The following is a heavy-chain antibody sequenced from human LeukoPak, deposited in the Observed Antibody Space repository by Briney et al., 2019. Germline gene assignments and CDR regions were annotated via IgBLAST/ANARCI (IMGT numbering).Heavy chain of an antibody. CDR3: ARDFAREFTIDY. CDR2: ISSSSNII. V-gene: IGHV3-48*01. D-gene: IGHD3-10*01. Sequence: GGSLRLSYAASGFTFSNHNMNWVRQPPGKGLQWVSYISSSSNIIYYADSVKGRSTISRDNAKNSLFLQMNSLRAEDTAVYYCARDFAREFTIDYWGQGTLVTVSS. J-gene: IGHJ4*02. CDR1: GFTFSNHN.